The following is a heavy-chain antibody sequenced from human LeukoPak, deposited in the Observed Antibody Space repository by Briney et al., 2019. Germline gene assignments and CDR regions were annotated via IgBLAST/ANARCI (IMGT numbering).Heavy chain of an antibody. CDR2: IYYSGNT. V-gene: IGHV4-59*01. J-gene: IGHJ3*02. CDR1: GGSNSSYY. D-gene: IGHD3-16*01. Sequence: PSETLSLTCTVSGGSNSSYYWSWIRQPPGKGLEWIGYIYYSGNTNSNPSLKSRITMSIDTSKNHFSLRLSSVTAADTAVYYCARVGDGTFDIWGRGTMVIVSS. CDR3: ARVGDGTFDI.